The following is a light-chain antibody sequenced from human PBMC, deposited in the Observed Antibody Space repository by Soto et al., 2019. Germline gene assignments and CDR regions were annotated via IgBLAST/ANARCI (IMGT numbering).Light chain of an antibody. Sequence: EIVMTQSPATLSVSPGERATLSCRASQSVRSNLAWYQHKPGQAPRLLIYGASTRATGVPARFSGSGSGTEFTLTISDLQSEDFTVYFCQQYNYWPMYTFGQGTKLEIK. V-gene: IGKV3-15*01. J-gene: IGKJ2*01. CDR1: QSVRSN. CDR3: QQYNYWPMYT. CDR2: GAS.